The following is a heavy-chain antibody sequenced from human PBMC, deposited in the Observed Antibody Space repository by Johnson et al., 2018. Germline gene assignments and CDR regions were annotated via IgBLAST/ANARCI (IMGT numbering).Heavy chain of an antibody. J-gene: IGHJ6*04. Sequence: QVQLVESGGGVVQXGRSLRLXCAASGFTFSSYGLHWVRQAPGKGLEWVAVISYAGSNKYYADSVKGRFTISRDNSKNTLYLQMNSLRAEDTAVYYGASEMGIIRANYYYYGMDVWGKGTTVTVSS. CDR3: ASEMGIIRANYYYYGMDV. CDR2: ISYAGSNK. D-gene: IGHD3-3*01. CDR1: GFTFSSYG. V-gene: IGHV3-30*03.